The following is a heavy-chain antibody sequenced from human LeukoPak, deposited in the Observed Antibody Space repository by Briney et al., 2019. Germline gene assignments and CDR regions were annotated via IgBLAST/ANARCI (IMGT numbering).Heavy chain of an antibody. D-gene: IGHD5-18*01. CDR2: IYENGGTT. CDR1: GFTFRSHA. J-gene: IGHJ4*02. CDR3: AKAGGGYSYESYFDF. Sequence: GGSLRLSCVGSGFTFRSHAMSWVRQAPEKGLEFVSGIYENGGTTYYADSVKGRFSISRDNSKNTLYLQMDSLRGEDTAVYYCAKAGGGYSYESYFDFWGQGTLVTVSS. V-gene: IGHV3-23*01.